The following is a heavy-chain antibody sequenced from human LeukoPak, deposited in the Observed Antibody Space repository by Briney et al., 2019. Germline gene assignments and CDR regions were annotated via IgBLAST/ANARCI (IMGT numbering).Heavy chain of an antibody. D-gene: IGHD3-16*01. V-gene: IGHV1-46*01. Sequence: ASLKVSCKASGYTFSSYNIHWLRQVPGQGLEWMGIINPSGGSTNYAQKFQDRVTLTRDTSTSTVYMELSSLRSEDTAVYYCGRTAGRRGLDHDYWGQGTLVTVSS. CDR3: GRTAGRRGLDHDY. J-gene: IGHJ4*02. CDR1: GYTFSSYN. CDR2: INPSGGST.